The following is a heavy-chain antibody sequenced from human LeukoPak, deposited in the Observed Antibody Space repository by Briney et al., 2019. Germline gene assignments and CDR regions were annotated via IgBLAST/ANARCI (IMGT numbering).Heavy chain of an antibody. J-gene: IGHJ2*01. CDR3: ARIRRYDYDGFRPGWVYWYFDV. CDR2: IYYNGST. CDR1: GGSISGYY. D-gene: IGHD4-23*01. Sequence: SETLSLTGSVSGGSISGYYWSWIRQPPGKGLEWIGFIYYNGSTNYNPSLKSRITISVDTSKNQFSLKLNSVTAADTAIFYCARIRRYDYDGFRPGWVYWYFDVWGRGTLVTVSS. V-gene: IGHV4-59*01.